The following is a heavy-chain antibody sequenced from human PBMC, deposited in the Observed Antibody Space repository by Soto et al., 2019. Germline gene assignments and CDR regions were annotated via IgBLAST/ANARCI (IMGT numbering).Heavy chain of an antibody. CDR1: GFTFSSSA. Sequence: ASVKVSCKASGFTFSSSAVQWVRQARGRRLEWIGWIVLGNANTNYAQKFQERVTITRDMSTSTAYMELRSLTFEDTAVYYCATRIGNIGWYWLDTWGQGTLVTVSS. CDR3: ATRIGNIGWYWLDT. CDR2: IVLGNANT. D-gene: IGHD6-19*01. V-gene: IGHV1-58*01. J-gene: IGHJ5*02.